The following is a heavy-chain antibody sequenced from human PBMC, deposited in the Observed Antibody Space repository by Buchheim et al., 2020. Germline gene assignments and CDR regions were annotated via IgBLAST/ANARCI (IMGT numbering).Heavy chain of an antibody. Sequence: QVQLQESGPGLVKPSQTLSLTCTVSGDSITSGGVCWTWIRQHPGMGLEWIGHIYNSGSTSYNPSLGSRVTMSVDTSKNQFSLKLNSVTAADAAVYYCTRGPSDDKIDSWGQGIL. D-gene: IGHD3-22*01. CDR3: TRGPSDDKIDS. CDR2: IYNSGST. V-gene: IGHV4-31*02. CDR1: GDSITSGGVC. J-gene: IGHJ4*02.